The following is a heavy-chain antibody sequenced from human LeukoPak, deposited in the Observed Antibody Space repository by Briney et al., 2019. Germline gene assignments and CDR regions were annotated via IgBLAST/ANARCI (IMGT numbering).Heavy chain of an antibody. CDR3: AREFWFANAPGSWLDP. Sequence: PSQTLSLTCVVSGDSISSGAYSWSWIRQLPGKGLEWIGYIFHTGSTFYNPSLKSRVTISVDNSKNQFSLRLSSVTAADTAVYYCAREFWFANAPGSWLDPWGQGTLVTVSS. J-gene: IGHJ5*02. CDR2: IFHTGST. V-gene: IGHV4-30-2*01. D-gene: IGHD3-10*01. CDR1: GDSISSGAYS.